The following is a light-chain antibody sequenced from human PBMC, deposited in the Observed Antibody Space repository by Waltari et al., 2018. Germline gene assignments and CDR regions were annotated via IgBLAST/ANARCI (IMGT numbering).Light chain of an antibody. J-gene: IGLJ3*02. CDR1: SGHSSNI. Sequence: QLVLTQSPSASASLGASIKLTCTLSSGHSSNIIAWLQQQPERGPRYLMKVNSDGTHSKGDDIPDRFSCSSSGAERYLTISSLQSEDEADYYCQTGGHGTWVFGGGTKVTVL. V-gene: IGLV4-69*01. CDR2: VNSDGTH. CDR3: QTGGHGTWV.